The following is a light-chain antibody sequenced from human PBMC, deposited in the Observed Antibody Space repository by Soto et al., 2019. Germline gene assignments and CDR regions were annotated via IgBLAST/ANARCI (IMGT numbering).Light chain of an antibody. CDR3: MQGLQTHT. Sequence: DIVMTQSPLSLPVTPGEPASISCRSSQSLLHNNGYNYLDWYLQKPGQSPQLLIYLGSTRASGVPDRFSGSGSGTDFTLKISRVEAEDVGGYYCMQGLQTHTFGQGTKLEIK. V-gene: IGKV2-28*01. CDR1: QSLLHNNGYNY. J-gene: IGKJ2*01. CDR2: LGS.